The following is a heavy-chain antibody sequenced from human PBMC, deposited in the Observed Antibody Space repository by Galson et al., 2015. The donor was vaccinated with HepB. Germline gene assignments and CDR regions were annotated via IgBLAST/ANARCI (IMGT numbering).Heavy chain of an antibody. CDR3: AKYIVVVTAASDAFDI. V-gene: IGHV3-23*01. Sequence: SLRLSCAASGFTFNTYAMGWVRQAPGKGLEWVSSISGNSGSTYYADSVKGRFTISRDNSKSTLFLQMNSLRADDKAVYYCAKYIVVVTAASDAFDIWGQGTMVTVSS. CDR2: ISGNSGST. J-gene: IGHJ3*02. CDR1: GFTFNTYA. D-gene: IGHD2-2*01.